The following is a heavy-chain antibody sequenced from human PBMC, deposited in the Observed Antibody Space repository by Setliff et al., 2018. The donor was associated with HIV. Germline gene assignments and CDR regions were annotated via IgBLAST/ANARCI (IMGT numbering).Heavy chain of an antibody. J-gene: IGHJ4*02. D-gene: IGHD5-12*01. CDR2: VNPKSSGT. CDR1: GYSFTSYY. V-gene: IGHV1-2*02. CDR3: ARDDRAVATIL. Sequence: ASVKVSCKASGYSFTSYYMHWVRQAPGQGPEWMGWVNPKSSGTKYAQKFQGRVTMTRDTSISTAYMELSSLRSDDTAVYYCARDDRAVATILWGQGTLVTVSS.